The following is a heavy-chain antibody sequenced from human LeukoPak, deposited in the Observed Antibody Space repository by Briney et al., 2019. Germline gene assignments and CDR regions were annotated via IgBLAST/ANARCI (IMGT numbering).Heavy chain of an antibody. J-gene: IGHJ4*02. CDR1: GGSISSGSYY. CDR3: ARAHHEGKDLDQ. CDR2: IYTSGST. Sequence: SQTLSLTCTVSGGSISSGSYYWSWIREPAGKGLEWIVRIYTSGSTNYNPSLKSRVTISVETSKNQFSLKLRPVTGAHTAMYHCARAHHEGKDLDQRGQGTLGTVSS. V-gene: IGHV4-61*02.